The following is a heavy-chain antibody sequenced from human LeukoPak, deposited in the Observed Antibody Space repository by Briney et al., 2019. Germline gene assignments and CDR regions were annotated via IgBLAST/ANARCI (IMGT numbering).Heavy chain of an antibody. Sequence: SQTLSLTCTVSGGSISSGGYYWSWIRQHPGKGLEWIGYIYYSGSTNYNPSLKSRVTISVDTSKNQFSLKLSSVTAADTAVYYCAGGFRDYGAGKLDYWGQGTLVTVSS. CDR3: AGGFRDYGAGKLDY. CDR2: IYYSGST. V-gene: IGHV4-31*03. D-gene: IGHD4-17*01. J-gene: IGHJ4*02. CDR1: GGSISSGGYY.